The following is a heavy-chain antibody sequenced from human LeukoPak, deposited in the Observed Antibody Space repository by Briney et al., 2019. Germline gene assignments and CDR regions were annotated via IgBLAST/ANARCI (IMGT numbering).Heavy chain of an antibody. V-gene: IGHV3-21*04. CDR3: AKLSSHSSGYYTAFDI. CDR2: ITSSSSNI. J-gene: IGHJ3*02. Sequence: PGGPLRLSCAASGFTFSSYNMNWVPQAPGKGPEGVSSITSSSSNIYYADSVKGRFTISRENTKNTLYLKMNSLRAEDTAVYYCAKLSSHSSGYYTAFDIWGQGTMVTVSS. D-gene: IGHD3-22*01. CDR1: GFTFSSYN.